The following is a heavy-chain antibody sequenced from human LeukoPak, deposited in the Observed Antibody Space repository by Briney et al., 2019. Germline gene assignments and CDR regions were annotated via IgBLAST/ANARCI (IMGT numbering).Heavy chain of an antibody. CDR2: IKQDGSEK. J-gene: IGHJ6*02. D-gene: IGHD2-8*01. CDR3: AKETLGYCTNGVCYSAYYYGMDV. Sequence: GGSLRLSCAASGFTFSSYWMSWVRQAPGKGLEWVANIKQDGSEKYYVDSVKGRFTISRDNSKNTLYLQMNSLRAEDTAVYYCAKETLGYCTNGVCYSAYYYGMDVWGQGTTVTVSS. V-gene: IGHV3-7*03. CDR1: GFTFSSYW.